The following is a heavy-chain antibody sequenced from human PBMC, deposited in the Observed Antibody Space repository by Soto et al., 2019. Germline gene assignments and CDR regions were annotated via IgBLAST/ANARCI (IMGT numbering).Heavy chain of an antibody. CDR2: INPNSGDT. J-gene: IGHJ5*02. D-gene: IGHD6-13*01. CDR1: GYTFTGYY. V-gene: IGHV1-2*02. CDR3: ARSIAAARFDP. Sequence: QVQLVQSGAEVKKPGASVKVSCKASGYTFTGYYMYWVRQAPGQGLEWMGWINPNSGDTNYAQKFQGRVTMTRDTSISTAYMELSRLRSDDTAVYYCARSIAAARFDPWGQGTLVTVSS.